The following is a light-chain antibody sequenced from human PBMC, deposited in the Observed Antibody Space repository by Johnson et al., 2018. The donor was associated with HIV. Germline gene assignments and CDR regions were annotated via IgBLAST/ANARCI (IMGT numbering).Light chain of an antibody. CDR1: SSNIGNNY. CDR2: ENN. V-gene: IGLV1-51*02. Sequence: QSVLTQPPSVSAAPGQKVTISCSGSSSNIGNNYVSWYQQLPGTAPKLLIYENNKRPSGIPDRFSGSRSGTSATLGITGLQTGDEADYYCATWDTSLRALFGTGTKVTVL. CDR3: ATWDTSLRAL. J-gene: IGLJ1*01.